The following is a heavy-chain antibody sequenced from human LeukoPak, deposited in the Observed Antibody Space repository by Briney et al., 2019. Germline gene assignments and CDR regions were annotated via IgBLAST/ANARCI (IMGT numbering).Heavy chain of an antibody. Sequence: GSLRLSCAVSGFTVSGDYMSWVRQPPGKGLEWIGNIYYSGSTYYNPSLKSRVTISVDTSKNQFSLKLSSVTAADTAVYYCARQGGYCSSTSCFDKWGQGTLVTVSS. CDR1: GFTVSGDY. J-gene: IGHJ4*02. CDR3: ARQGGYCSSTSCFDK. D-gene: IGHD2-2*01. V-gene: IGHV4-39*01. CDR2: IYYSGST.